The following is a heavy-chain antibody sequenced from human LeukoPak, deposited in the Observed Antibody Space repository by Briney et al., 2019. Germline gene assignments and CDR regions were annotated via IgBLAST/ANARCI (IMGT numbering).Heavy chain of an antibody. Sequence: GGSLRLSCAASGFTFSSYAMPWVRQAPGKGLEWVAVISYDGSNKYYADSVKGRFTISRDNSKNTLYLQMNSLRAEDTAVYYCAYSGSYYYFDYWGQGTLVTVSS. CDR1: GFTFSSYA. CDR3: AYSGSYYYFDY. D-gene: IGHD1-26*01. J-gene: IGHJ4*02. CDR2: ISYDGSNK. V-gene: IGHV3-30-3*01.